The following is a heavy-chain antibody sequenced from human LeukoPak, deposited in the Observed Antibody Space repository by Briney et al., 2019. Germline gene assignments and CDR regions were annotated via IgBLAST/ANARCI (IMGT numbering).Heavy chain of an antibody. D-gene: IGHD3-3*01. CDR2: ISARGIST. J-gene: IGHJ4*02. CDR3: AKSFDFSNGHSPILTPFDS. Sequence: GGSLRISCAASGFTFSSSAMSWVRQAPGKGLEWVSSISARGISTYYADSVKGRFTISRDNSKNTLYLQMNSLRGDDIGVYYCAKSFDFSNGHSPILTPFDSWGQGTLVSVSS. V-gene: IGHV3-23*01. CDR1: GFTFSSSA.